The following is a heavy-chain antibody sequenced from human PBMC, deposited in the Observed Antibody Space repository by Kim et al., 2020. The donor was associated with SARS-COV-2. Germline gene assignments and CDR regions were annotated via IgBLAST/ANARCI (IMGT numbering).Heavy chain of an antibody. CDR3: ARSGRWLQFRDY. D-gene: IGHD5-12*01. V-gene: IGHV4-34*01. CDR2: INHSGST. CDR1: GGPFSGYY. J-gene: IGHJ4*02. Sequence: SETLSLTCAVYGGPFSGYYWSWIRQPPGKGLEWIGEINHSGSTNYNPSLKSRVTISVDTSKNQFSLKLSSVTAADTAVYYCARSGRWLQFRDYWGQGTLV.